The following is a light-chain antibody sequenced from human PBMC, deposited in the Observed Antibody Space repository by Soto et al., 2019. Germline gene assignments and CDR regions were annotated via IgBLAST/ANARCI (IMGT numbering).Light chain of an antibody. CDR2: DAS. CDR1: QSISNW. Sequence: DIQMTQSPSTLSASVGDRVTITCRASQSISNWLAWYQQKPVKTPKLLIYDASSLESGVPSRFSRRGSGTAFTLTISSLKPDDFAAYYCQHYNSYPRTFGQGTKVEIK. V-gene: IGKV1-5*01. CDR3: QHYNSYPRT. J-gene: IGKJ1*01.